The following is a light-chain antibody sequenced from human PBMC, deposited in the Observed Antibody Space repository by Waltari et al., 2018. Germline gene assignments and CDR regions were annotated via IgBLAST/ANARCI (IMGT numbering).Light chain of an antibody. CDR3: QQYSNWPPIT. Sequence: ETVMTQSPATLSVSAGERGSLACRASQSVSTNSAWYQQNPGKAPRHLISGASTRATGVPARFSGTGSGTEFTLTIDSLQSEDFAVYYWQQYSNWPPITVGQGPRLEIK. V-gene: IGKV3-15*01. CDR1: QSVSTN. J-gene: IGKJ5*01. CDR2: GAS.